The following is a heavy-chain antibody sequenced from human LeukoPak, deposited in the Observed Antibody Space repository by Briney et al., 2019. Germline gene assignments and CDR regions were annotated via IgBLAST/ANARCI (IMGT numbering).Heavy chain of an antibody. CDR2: TYYRSKWYN. V-gene: IGHV6-1*01. Sequence: SQTLSLTCAISGDSVSSNSATWNWIRQSPARGLEWLGGTYYRSKWYNDYAVSVKSRVTINPDTSKNHFSLQLNSVTPEDTAVYYCARAVAGAFGYWGQGALVTVSS. D-gene: IGHD6-19*01. CDR3: ARAVAGAFGY. J-gene: IGHJ4*02. CDR1: GDSVSSNSAT.